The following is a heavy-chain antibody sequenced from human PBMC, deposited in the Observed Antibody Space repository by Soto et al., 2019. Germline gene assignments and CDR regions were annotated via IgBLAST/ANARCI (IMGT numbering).Heavy chain of an antibody. D-gene: IGHD3-3*01. CDR3: ARDTTIFGVVTHFDY. Sequence: GGSLRLSCAASGFTVSSNYMSWVRQAPGKGLEWVSVIYSGGSTYYADSVKGRFTISRDNSKNTLYLQMNSLRAEDTAVYYCARDTTIFGVVTHFDYWGQGTLVTVSS. CDR1: GFTVSSNY. CDR2: IYSGGST. V-gene: IGHV3-66*01. J-gene: IGHJ4*02.